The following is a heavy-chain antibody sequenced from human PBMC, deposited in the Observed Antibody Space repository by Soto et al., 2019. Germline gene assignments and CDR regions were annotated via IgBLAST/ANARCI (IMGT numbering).Heavy chain of an antibody. CDR2: ISSSSSYI. J-gene: IGHJ6*02. CDR3: ARDQYDFWSGSWDYYYYCGMDV. CDR1: GFTFSSYS. V-gene: IGHV3-21*01. Sequence: NPGGSLRLSCAASGFTFSSYSMNWVRQAPGKGLEWVSSISSSSSYIYYADSVKGRFTISRDNAKNSLYLQMSSLRAEDTAVYYCARDQYDFWSGSWDYYYYCGMDVWGQGTTVTVSS. D-gene: IGHD3-3*01.